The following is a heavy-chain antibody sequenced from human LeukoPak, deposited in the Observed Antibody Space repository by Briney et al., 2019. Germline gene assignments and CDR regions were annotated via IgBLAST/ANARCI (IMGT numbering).Heavy chain of an antibody. V-gene: IGHV1-8*01. CDR3: ARGPRDYGDYGNRFDP. CDR1: GYTLASYD. Sequence: ASVKVSCKASGYTLASYDINWVRQATGQGLEWMGWMNPNSGNTGYAQKFQGRVTMTRSTSISTAYMELSSLRSEDTAVYYCARGPRDYGDYGNRFDPWGQGTLVTVSS. CDR2: MNPNSGNT. J-gene: IGHJ5*02. D-gene: IGHD4-17*01.